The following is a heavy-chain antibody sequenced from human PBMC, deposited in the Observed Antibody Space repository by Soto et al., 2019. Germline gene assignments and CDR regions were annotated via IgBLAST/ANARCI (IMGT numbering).Heavy chain of an antibody. CDR2: IIPILGIA. D-gene: IGHD2-15*01. Sequence: QVQLVQSGAEVKKPRSSVKVSCKASGGTFSSYTISWVRQAPGQGLEWMGRIIPILGIANYAQKFQGRVTITADKSTSTAYMELSSLRSEDTAVYYCASLNCSGGSCYSDYYYYYYMDVWGKGTTVTVSS. CDR1: GGTFSSYT. J-gene: IGHJ6*03. CDR3: ASLNCSGGSCYSDYYYYYYMDV. V-gene: IGHV1-69*02.